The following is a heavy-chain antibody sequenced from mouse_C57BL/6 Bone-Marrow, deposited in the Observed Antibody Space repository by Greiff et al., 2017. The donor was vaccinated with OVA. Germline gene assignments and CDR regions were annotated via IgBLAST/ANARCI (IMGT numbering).Heavy chain of an antibody. J-gene: IGHJ1*03. CDR3: ARINYWYFDV. V-gene: IGHV5-17*01. CDR1: G. Sequence: EVMLVESGGGLVKPGGSLKLSCAASGMHWVRQAPEKGLEWVAYISSGSSTIYYADTVKGRFTISRDNAKNTLFLQMTSLRSEDTAMYYCARINYWYFDVWGTGTTVTVSS. CDR2: ISSGSSTI.